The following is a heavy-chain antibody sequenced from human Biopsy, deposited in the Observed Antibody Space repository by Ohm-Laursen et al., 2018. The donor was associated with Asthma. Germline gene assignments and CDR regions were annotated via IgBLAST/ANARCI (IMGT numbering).Heavy chain of an antibody. CDR1: GFVFRSHA. V-gene: IGHV3-30*18. CDR3: AKRRGYSDLTDFDH. J-gene: IGHJ4*02. CDR2: VSYDGGVA. Sequence: SLRLSCSASGFVFRSHAMHWVRQAPGKGLEWVAVVSYDGGVAHYADSMKGRFTISGDNAKSTLYLQMNRLRTDDTAVYFCAKRRGYSDLTDFDHWGQGTLVTVSS. D-gene: IGHD3-3*01.